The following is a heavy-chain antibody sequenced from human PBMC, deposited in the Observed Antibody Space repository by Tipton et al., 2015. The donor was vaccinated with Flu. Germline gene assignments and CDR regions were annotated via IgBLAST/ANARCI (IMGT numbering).Heavy chain of an antibody. CDR1: GGSINSYF. CDR3: ARHGPQGGDPNWFDP. V-gene: IGHV4-4*07. CDR2: IYMGGRT. Sequence: TLSLTCSVSGGSINSYFWSWIRQPAGKGLEWIGRIYMGGRTNYNPSLKSRVTMSVDLFKNQISLRLSSVTAADTAVYYCARHGPQGGDPNWFDPWGLGTLVTVSA. J-gene: IGHJ5*02. D-gene: IGHD2-21*02.